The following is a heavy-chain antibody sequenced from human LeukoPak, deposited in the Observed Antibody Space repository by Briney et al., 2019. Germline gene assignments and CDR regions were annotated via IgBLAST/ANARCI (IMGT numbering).Heavy chain of an antibody. CDR3: ARDPPAVLIDTYG. CDR2: VYSGGST. J-gene: IGHJ4*02. CDR1: GFIVTNNY. Sequence: HPGGSLRLSCTASGFIVTNNYINWVHQAPGKGLEWVSLVYSGGSTYYADSVKGRFTISRDNSKNMVYLQMNSLRAEDTAMYYCARDPPAVLIDTYGWGQGTLVTVSS. D-gene: IGHD2-8*01. V-gene: IGHV3-66*01.